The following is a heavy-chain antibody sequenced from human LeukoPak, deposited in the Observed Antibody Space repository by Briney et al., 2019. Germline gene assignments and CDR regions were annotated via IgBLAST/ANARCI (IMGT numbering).Heavy chain of an antibody. CDR2: IYSGGST. CDR1: GFTVSSNY. J-gene: IGHJ4*02. D-gene: IGHD3-22*01. CDR3: ARGLYYFDTSGYLYY. V-gene: IGHV3-53*01. Sequence: GGSLRLSCAASGFTVSSNYMSWVPQAPGKAVGAVSVIYSGGSTYYADSVKGRFTISRDNSKNTLYLQMNSLRAEDTAVYYCARGLYYFDTSGYLYYWGQGTLVTVSS.